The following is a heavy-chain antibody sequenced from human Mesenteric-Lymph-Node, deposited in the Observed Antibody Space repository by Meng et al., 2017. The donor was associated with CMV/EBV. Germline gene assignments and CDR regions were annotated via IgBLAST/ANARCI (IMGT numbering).Heavy chain of an antibody. Sequence: ASVKVSCKTSGYFFSDHFMHWVRQATGQGLEWMGWMNPNSGNTGYAQKFQGRVTMTRNTSISTAYMELSSLRAEDTALYYCAKDFRALLRFLEWRPPGYYGMDVWGQGTTVTVSS. D-gene: IGHD3-3*01. CDR3: AKDFRALLRFLEWRPPGYYGMDV. CDR1: GYFFSDHF. V-gene: IGHV1-8*02. J-gene: IGHJ6*02. CDR2: MNPNSGNT.